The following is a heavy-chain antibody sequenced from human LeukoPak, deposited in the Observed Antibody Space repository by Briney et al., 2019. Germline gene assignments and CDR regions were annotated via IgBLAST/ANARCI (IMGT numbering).Heavy chain of an antibody. J-gene: IGHJ6*03. V-gene: IGHV3-15*01. CDR3: TTPLRGGGDPLEPYYYYMDV. Sequence: GGSLRLSCAASGFTFSNAWMSWVRQAPGKGLEWVGRIKSKTDGGTTDYAAPVKGRFTISRDDSKNTLYLQMNSLKTEDTAVYYCTTPLRGGGDPLEPYYYYMDVWGKGTTVTISS. CDR2: IKSKTDGGTT. CDR1: GFTFSNAW. D-gene: IGHD2-21*02.